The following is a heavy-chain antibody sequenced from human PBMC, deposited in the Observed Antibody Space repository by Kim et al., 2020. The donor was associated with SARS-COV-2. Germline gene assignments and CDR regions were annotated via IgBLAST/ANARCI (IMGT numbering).Heavy chain of an antibody. CDR2: ISSYRINT. J-gene: IGHJ6*02. Sequence: ASVKVSCKASGYAFISYGISWVRQAPGQGLEWMGWISSYRINTNYAQKFQGRVTMTTDTSTDTVYMALKSLTSDDTAVYYCARDGRLSDRTDNFYFYGLDVWGQGTTVTVSS. D-gene: IGHD2-21*02. CDR1: GYAFISYG. CDR3: ARDGRLSDRTDNFYFYGLDV. V-gene: IGHV1-18*01.